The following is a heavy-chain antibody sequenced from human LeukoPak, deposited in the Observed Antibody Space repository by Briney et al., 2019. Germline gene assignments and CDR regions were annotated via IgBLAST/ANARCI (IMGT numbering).Heavy chain of an antibody. CDR2: ISPSGAST. D-gene: IGHD3-9*01. J-gene: IGHJ5*02. CDR1: GFTFSTYG. V-gene: IGHV3-23*01. Sequence: PGGSLRLSCAASGFTFSTYGMSWVRQAPGKGLEWVSAISPSGASTYNADSVKGRFTISRDNSKSTLYLQMNSLRAEDTAVYYCAKDQYFDWLSYSWFDPWGQGTLVTVSS. CDR3: AKDQYFDWLSYSWFDP.